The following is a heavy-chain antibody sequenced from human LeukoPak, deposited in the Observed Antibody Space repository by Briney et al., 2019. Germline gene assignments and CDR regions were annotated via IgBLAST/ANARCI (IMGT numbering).Heavy chain of an antibody. CDR2: IIPIFGTA. Sequence: GASVTVSCKASGGTFSSYAISWVRQAPGQGLEWMGGIIPIFGTANYAQKFQGRVTITADESTSTAYMELRSLRSDDTAVYYCARSANDFWSGYHDYWGQGTLVTVSS. CDR1: GGTFSSYA. J-gene: IGHJ4*02. D-gene: IGHD3-3*01. V-gene: IGHV1-69*13. CDR3: ARSANDFWSGYHDY.